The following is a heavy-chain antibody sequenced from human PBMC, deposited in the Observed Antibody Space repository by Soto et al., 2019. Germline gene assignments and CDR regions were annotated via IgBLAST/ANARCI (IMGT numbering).Heavy chain of an antibody. Sequence: QVLLVQSGAEVRKPGASVRLSCKASGYTLTRFYLHWVRQAPGQGLEWMGIINTRGGTTAYAQKFRGRLTVTRDTSTSTVYMELSNLRSEDTAIYYCARGPDDSDVPRWDYWGQGTRVTVSS. CDR3: ARGPDDSDVPRWDY. J-gene: IGHJ4*02. D-gene: IGHD4-17*01. V-gene: IGHV1-46*01. CDR2: INTRGGTT. CDR1: GYTLTRFY.